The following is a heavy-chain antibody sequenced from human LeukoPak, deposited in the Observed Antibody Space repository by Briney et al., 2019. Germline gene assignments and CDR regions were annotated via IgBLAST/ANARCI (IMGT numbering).Heavy chain of an antibody. CDR2: TSYDGKIQ. CDR3: ARLQASAGYYSLDY. CDR1: GFIFSSYG. D-gene: IGHD3-9*01. V-gene: IGHV3-30*03. J-gene: IGHJ4*02. Sequence: PGGSLRLSCAASGFIFSSYGLHWVRQAPGKGLEWVAVTSYDGKIQYWADSVKGRFTISRDNSKSTLYLQMNSLRAEDTAVYYCARLQASAGYYSLDYWGQGTLVTVSS.